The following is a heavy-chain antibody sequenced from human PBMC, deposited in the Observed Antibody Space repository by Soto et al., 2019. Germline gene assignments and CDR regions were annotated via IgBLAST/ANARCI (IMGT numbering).Heavy chain of an antibody. Sequence: SETLSLTCTVSGGSISSSSYYWGWIRQPPGKGLEWIGSIYYSGSTYYNPSLKSRVTISGDTSKNQFSLTLSSVTAADTAVYSCARHFYPPDCSGGSCYSSSPNWFDPWGQGTLVTVSS. D-gene: IGHD2-15*01. J-gene: IGHJ5*02. CDR1: GGSISSSSYY. V-gene: IGHV4-39*01. CDR3: ARHFYPPDCSGGSCYSSSPNWFDP. CDR2: IYYSGST.